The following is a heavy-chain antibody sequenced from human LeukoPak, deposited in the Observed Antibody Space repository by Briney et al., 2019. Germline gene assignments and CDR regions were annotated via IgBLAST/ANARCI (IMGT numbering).Heavy chain of an antibody. CDR2: IKEDGSEK. D-gene: IGHD1/OR15-1a*01. CDR1: GFTFTSFW. J-gene: IGHJ4*02. CDR3: VRDRTLSVY. Sequence: GGSLRLSCAVSGFTFTSFWMSWVRQAPGKGLEWVANIKEDGSEKYYVDSVKGRFTISRDNAKNSLYLELNSLRTGDTAVYYCVRDRTLSVYWGQGTLVTVSS. V-gene: IGHV3-7*01.